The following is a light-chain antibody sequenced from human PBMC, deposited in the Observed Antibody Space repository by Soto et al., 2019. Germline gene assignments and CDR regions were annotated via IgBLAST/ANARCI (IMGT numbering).Light chain of an antibody. V-gene: IGKV1-39*01. CDR1: QSISSY. CDR3: QHSYITPPS. Sequence: DIQMTQSPSSLSASVGDRVTITCRASQSISSYLNWYQQKPGKAPKLLIYTASSLQSGVPSRFSGSGSGTDFTLTISSLQPEDFATYYCQHSYITPPSFGGGTKVEI. CDR2: TAS. J-gene: IGKJ4*01.